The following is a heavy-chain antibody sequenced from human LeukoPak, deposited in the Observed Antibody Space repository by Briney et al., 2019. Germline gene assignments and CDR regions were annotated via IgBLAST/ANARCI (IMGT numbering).Heavy chain of an antibody. D-gene: IGHD5-24*01. CDR1: GFSFSSYS. J-gene: IGHJ4*02. V-gene: IGHV3-48*02. CDR3: ARMDRGAYNSPYYFDY. Sequence: GGSLILSCAASGFSFSSYSINRVRQPPGKGLEWISYIDSSGTTIYYADSVKGRFTISRDNVKNSLYLQMDSLRDEDTAVYHCARMDRGAYNSPYYFDYWGQGTLVTVSS. CDR2: IDSSGTTI.